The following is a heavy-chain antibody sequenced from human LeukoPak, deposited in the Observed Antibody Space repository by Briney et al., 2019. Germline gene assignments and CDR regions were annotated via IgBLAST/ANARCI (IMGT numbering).Heavy chain of an antibody. J-gene: IGHJ4*02. Sequence: GGSLRLSCAASGFTFSSYAMSWVRQAPGKGVEWVSAISGSGGSTYYADSVKGRFTISRDNSKNTLYLQMNSLRAEDTAVYYCAKTKSGYQGYFDYWGQGTLVTVSS. D-gene: IGHD3-3*01. V-gene: IGHV3-23*01. CDR1: GFTFSSYA. CDR3: AKTKSGYQGYFDY. CDR2: ISGSGGST.